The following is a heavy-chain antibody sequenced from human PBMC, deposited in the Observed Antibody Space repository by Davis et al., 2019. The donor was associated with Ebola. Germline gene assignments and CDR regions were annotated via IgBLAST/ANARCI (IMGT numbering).Heavy chain of an antibody. D-gene: IGHD3-16*02. J-gene: IGHJ4*02. Sequence: GESLKISCAASGFTFSSYWMSWVRQAPGKGLEWVSSISSSSSYIYYADSVKGRFTISRDNAKNSLYLQMNSLRAEDTAVYYCARGDSIMITFGGVIVGFKGVLEPDYWGEGTLVTVSS. CDR1: GFTFSSYW. CDR3: ARGDSIMITFGGVIVGFKGVLEPDY. CDR2: ISSSSSYI. V-gene: IGHV3-21*01.